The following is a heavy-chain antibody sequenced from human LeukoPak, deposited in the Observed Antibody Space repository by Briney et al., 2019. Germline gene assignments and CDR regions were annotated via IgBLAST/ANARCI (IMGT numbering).Heavy chain of an antibody. D-gene: IGHD2-15*01. J-gene: IGHJ4*02. CDR3: AKYGLVVVAATGMDY. V-gene: IGHV3-23*01. Sequence: GGSLRLSCAASGFTFSSYAMSWVRQAPGKGLEWVSAISGSGGSTYYADSVKGPFTISRDNSRNKLYLQMNSLRAEDTAVYYCAKYGLVVVAATGMDYWGQGTLVTVSS. CDR1: GFTFSSYA. CDR2: ISGSGGST.